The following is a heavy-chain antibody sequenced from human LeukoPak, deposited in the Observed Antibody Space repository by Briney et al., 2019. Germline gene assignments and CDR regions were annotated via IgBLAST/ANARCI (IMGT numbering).Heavy chain of an antibody. CDR1: GFIFSSYS. CDR2: IVASSSTI. D-gene: IGHD5-18*01. CDR3: APPVDTAMY. Sequence: GSLRLSCAASGFIFSSYSMTWVRQAPGKGLEWLSYIVASSSTIYYADSVKGRFTISRDNAKNSLYLQMNSLRAEDTAVYYCAPPVDTAMYWGQGTLVTVSS. J-gene: IGHJ4*02. V-gene: IGHV3-48*04.